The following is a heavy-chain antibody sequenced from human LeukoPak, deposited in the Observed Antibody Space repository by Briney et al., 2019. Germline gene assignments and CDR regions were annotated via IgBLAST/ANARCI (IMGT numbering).Heavy chain of an antibody. V-gene: IGHV1-3*01. CDR3: ARAVTTDAFDI. CDR2: INAGNGNT. Sequence: GSVKVSCKASGYTFTSYAMHWVRQAPGQRLEWMGWINAGNGNTKYSQKFQGRVTITRDTSASTAYMELSSLRSEDTAVYYCARAVTTDAFDIWGQGTMVTVSS. CDR1: GYTFTSYA. J-gene: IGHJ3*02. D-gene: IGHD4-17*01.